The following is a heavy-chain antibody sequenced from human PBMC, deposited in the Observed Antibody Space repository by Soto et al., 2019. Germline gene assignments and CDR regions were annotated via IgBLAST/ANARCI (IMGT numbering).Heavy chain of an antibody. CDR1: GFTFSSYA. V-gene: IGHV3-30-3*01. Sequence: QVQLMESGGGVVQPGRSLRLSCAASGFTFSSYAMYWVRQAPGKGLEWVAVISYDGNNKYYADSVKGRFTISRDNSKNTLYLQMNSVRAEDMAVYYCARAGCDGGSCYTLVGLRYGMDVWGQGTTVTVSS. CDR3: ARAGCDGGSCYTLVGLRYGMDV. D-gene: IGHD2-15*01. J-gene: IGHJ6*02. CDR2: ISYDGNNK.